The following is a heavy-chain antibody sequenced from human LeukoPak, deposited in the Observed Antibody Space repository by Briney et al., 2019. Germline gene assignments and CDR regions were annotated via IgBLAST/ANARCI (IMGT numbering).Heavy chain of an antibody. J-gene: IGHJ4*02. CDR1: GGSISSYY. CDR3: ARDYCSSTSCYRSIFGVVTLFDY. V-gene: IGHV4-4*07. CDR2: IYTSGST. D-gene: IGHD2-2*02. Sequence: SETLSLTCTVSGGSISSYYWSWIRQPAGKGLEWIGRIYTSGSTNYNPSLKSRVTMSVDTSKNQFSLKLSSVTAADTAVYYCARDYCSSTSCYRSIFGVVTLFDYWGQGTLVTVSS.